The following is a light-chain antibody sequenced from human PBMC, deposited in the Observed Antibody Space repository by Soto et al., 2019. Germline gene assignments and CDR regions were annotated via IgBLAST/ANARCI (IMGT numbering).Light chain of an antibody. CDR1: SSDVGGYTY. J-gene: IGLJ1*01. CDR3: SSYTSSSPYV. Sequence: QSALTQPASVSGSPGQSITISCTGTSSDVGGYTYVSWYQQHPGKAPKLMIFDVSNRPSGVSRRFSGSKSGNTASLTISGLQAEDEADYYCSSYTSSSPYVFGTGTKVTVL. V-gene: IGLV2-14*01. CDR2: DVS.